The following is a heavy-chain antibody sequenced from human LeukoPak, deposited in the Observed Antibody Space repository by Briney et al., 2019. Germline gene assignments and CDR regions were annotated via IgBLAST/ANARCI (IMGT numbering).Heavy chain of an antibody. CDR1: GFTFSNYA. D-gene: IGHD5-18*01. CDR3: AKARGHTYGPLDY. J-gene: IGHJ4*02. V-gene: IGHV3-23*01. Sequence: TGGSLRLSCAASGFTFSNYAMSWVRQAPGKELEWVSDMSGSGASRNYADSVKGRFTISRDNSKNTLYLQINSLRAEDTAVYYCAKARGHTYGPLDYWGQGTLVTVSS. CDR2: MSGSGASR.